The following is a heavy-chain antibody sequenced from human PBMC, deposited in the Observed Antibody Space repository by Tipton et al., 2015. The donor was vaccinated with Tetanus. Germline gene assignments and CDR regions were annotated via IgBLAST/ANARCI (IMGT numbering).Heavy chain of an antibody. CDR2: MYNSGAT. CDR3: VRRWCGTQYYFGMDV. D-gene: IGHD2/OR15-2a*01. J-gene: IGHJ6*02. CDR1: GGSISSTSYY. Sequence: TLSLTCTVSGGSISSTSYYWAWIRQPPGKGLEWIGTMYNSGATYYNPSLTGRVPISGDTSKNSLSLQMNSLRADDTAVYYCVRRWCGTQYYFGMDVWGQGTTVTGSS. V-gene: IGHV4-39*01.